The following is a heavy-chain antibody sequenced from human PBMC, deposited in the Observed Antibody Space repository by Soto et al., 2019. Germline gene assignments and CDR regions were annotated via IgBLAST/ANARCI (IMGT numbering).Heavy chain of an antibody. CDR2: IYSDGTST. CDR3: ARARRARYFDRLLFSDAFDI. Sequence: GGSLRLSCAASGFTFDYYWMHWVRQAPGKGLVWVSRIYSDGTSTTYADSVKGRFTISRDNAKNTVSLQMNSLRADDTAVYYCARARRARYFDRLLFSDAFDIWGHGTMVTVSS. D-gene: IGHD3-9*01. CDR1: GFTFDYYW. J-gene: IGHJ3*02. V-gene: IGHV3-74*01.